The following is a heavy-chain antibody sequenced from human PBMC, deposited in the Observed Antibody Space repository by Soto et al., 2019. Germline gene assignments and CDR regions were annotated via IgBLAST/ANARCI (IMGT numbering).Heavy chain of an antibody. CDR2: ISGSGGST. J-gene: IGHJ5*02. V-gene: IGHV3-23*01. CDR3: AKSLSTNFNCGYSSSWYH. CDR1: GFTFSSYA. D-gene: IGHD6-13*01. Sequence: PGGSLRLSCAASGFTFSSYAMSWVRQAPGKGLEWVSAISGSGGSTYYADSVKGRFTIARDNSKNTLYLQMNSLRAEDTAVYYCAKSLSTNFNCGYSSSWYHWGQGTLVTVSS.